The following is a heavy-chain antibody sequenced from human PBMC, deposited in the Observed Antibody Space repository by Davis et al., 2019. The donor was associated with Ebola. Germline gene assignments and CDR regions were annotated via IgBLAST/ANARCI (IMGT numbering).Heavy chain of an antibody. Sequence: ASVKVSCKASGYTFTGYYMHWVRQAPGQGLEWMGRINPNSGGTNYAQKFQGRATMTRDTSISTAYMELSRLRSDDTAFYYCARETYSGNYYYFDYWGQGTLVTVSS. CDR2: INPNSGGT. CDR1: GYTFTGYY. V-gene: IGHV1-2*06. D-gene: IGHD1-26*01. CDR3: ARETYSGNYYYFDY. J-gene: IGHJ4*02.